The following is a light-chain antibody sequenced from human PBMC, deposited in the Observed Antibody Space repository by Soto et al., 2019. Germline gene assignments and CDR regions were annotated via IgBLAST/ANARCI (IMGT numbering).Light chain of an antibody. Sequence: DIQMTQSPSSLSASVGDRVTITCQASQDISNYLNWYQQKPGKATKLMIYYASNLETGVTSRFSGSGSGTDFTFTISSLQPEDIATYYCQQYDNLPLTFGGGTKVEIK. CDR3: QQYDNLPLT. V-gene: IGKV1-33*01. CDR1: QDISNY. J-gene: IGKJ4*01. CDR2: YAS.